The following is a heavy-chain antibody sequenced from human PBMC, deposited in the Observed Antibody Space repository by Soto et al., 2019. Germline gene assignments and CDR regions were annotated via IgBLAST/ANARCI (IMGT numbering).Heavy chain of an antibody. CDR2: INPNSGGT. V-gene: IGHV1-2*04. D-gene: IGHD6-6*01. Sequence: ASVKGSCKAAGYTFTGDYMRWVRQAPGQGLEWMGWINPNSGGTNYAQKFQGWVTMTRDTSISTAYMELSRLRSDDTAVYYCARDRFSSSSRVYYYYYGMDVWGKGTTVTVSS. CDR1: GYTFTGDY. CDR3: ARDRFSSSSRVYYYYYGMDV. J-gene: IGHJ6*04.